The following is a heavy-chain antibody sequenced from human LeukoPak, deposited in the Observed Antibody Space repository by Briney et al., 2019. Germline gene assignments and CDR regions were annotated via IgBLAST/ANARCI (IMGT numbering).Heavy chain of an antibody. CDR1: GFTFSSYW. CDR3: ARERGVYPYYFDY. CDR2: IKQDGSEK. Sequence: PGGSLRLSCAASGFTFSSYWMSWVRQAPGKGLEWVANIKQDGSEKYYVDSVKGRFTISRDNAKNSLYLQMNSLRAEDAAVYYCARERGVYPYYFDYWGQGTLVTVSS. J-gene: IGHJ4*02. D-gene: IGHD3-10*01. V-gene: IGHV3-7*01.